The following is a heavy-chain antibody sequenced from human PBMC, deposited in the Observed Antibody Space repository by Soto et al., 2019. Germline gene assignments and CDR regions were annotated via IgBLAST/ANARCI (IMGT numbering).Heavy chain of an antibody. D-gene: IGHD5-12*01. CDR3: ARDFRVGSIVATPGY. CDR2: INAGNGNT. J-gene: IGHJ4*02. V-gene: IGHV1-3*01. CDR1: GYTFTSYA. Sequence: ASVKVSCKASGYTFTSYAMHWVRQAPGQRLEWMGWINAGNGNTKYSQKFQGRVTITRDTSASTAYMELSSLRSEDTAVYYCARDFRVGSIVATPGYGGKGTLVTVAS.